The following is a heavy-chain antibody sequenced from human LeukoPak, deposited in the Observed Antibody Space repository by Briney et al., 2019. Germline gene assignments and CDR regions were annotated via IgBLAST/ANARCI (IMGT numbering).Heavy chain of an antibody. CDR3: ARVSRPFIHGFRGPKYYYYMDV. V-gene: IGHV4-39*07. CDR2: IYSSGNT. CDR1: GASISSSNYY. D-gene: IGHD6-6*01. J-gene: IGHJ6*03. Sequence: SETLSLTCAVSGASISSSNYYWGWVRQSPGKGLEWIGNIYSSGNTYYNASLKSRVTMYIDTSKNQFSLKLSSVTAADTAVYYCARVSRPFIHGFRGPKYYYYMDVWGKGTTVTVSS.